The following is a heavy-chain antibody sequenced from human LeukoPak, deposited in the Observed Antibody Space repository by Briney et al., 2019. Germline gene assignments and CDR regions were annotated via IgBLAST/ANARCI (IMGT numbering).Heavy chain of an antibody. Sequence: SETLSLTCTVSGGSISSGGYYWSWIRQHPGKGLEWIGYIYHSGSTYYNPSLKSRVTISVDTSKNQFSLKLSSVTAADTAVYYCASVFQGDWFDPWGQGTLVTVSS. V-gene: IGHV4-31*03. CDR1: GGSISSGGYY. CDR2: IYHSGST. CDR3: ASVFQGDWFDP. J-gene: IGHJ5*02.